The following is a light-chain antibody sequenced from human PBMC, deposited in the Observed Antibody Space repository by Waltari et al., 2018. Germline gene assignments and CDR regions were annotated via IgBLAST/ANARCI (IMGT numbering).Light chain of an antibody. CDR3: SSYTSSSTLGGV. CDR2: DVR. Sequence: QSALTQPASVSGSPGQSITISCTGTSSDVGGYNYVSWYQQHPGNAPTLMIYDVRNPPSGVSHRCSGSKAGTTTSLTISGLQAKDEDEYYCSSYTSSSTLGGVFGGGTKLTVL. V-gene: IGLV2-14*03. J-gene: IGLJ3*02. CDR1: SSDVGGYNY.